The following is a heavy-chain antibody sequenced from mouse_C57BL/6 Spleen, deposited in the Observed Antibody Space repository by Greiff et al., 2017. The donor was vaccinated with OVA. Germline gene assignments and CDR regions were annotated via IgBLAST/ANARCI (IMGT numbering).Heavy chain of an antibody. CDR3: ARRGYFDV. J-gene: IGHJ1*03. CDR1: GFTFSDYG. V-gene: IGHV5-15*01. Sequence: EVQVVESGGGLVKPGGSLKLSCAASGFTFSDYGMHWVRQAPEKGPEWVAFISNLAYSIYYADTVTGRFTISRENAKNTLYLEMSSLRSEDTAMYYCARRGYFDVWGTGTTVTVSS. CDR2: ISNLAYSI.